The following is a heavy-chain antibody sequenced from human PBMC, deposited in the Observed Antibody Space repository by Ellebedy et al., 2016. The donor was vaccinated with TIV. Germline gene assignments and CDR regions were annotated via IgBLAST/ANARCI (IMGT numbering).Heavy chain of an antibody. CDR2: INPNTGGT. J-gene: IGHJ6*02. D-gene: IGHD6-13*01. V-gene: IGHV1-2*02. Sequence: AASVKVSCKASGYTFTGYYIHCVRQAPGPGLEWMGLINPNTGGTNYAQKFQGRVLMTRDTSISTGYMELRSLSSDDTVVYFCARGRVYGSPSSGLDVWGQGTTVTVSS. CDR1: GYTFTGYY. CDR3: ARGRVYGSPSSGLDV.